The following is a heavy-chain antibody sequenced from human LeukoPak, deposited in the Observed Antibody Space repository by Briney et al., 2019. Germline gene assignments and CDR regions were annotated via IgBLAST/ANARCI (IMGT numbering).Heavy chain of an antibody. CDR1: GFTFSNYE. CDR2: TTSTGFTK. V-gene: IGHV3-48*03. Sequence: GRSLRLSCAASGFTFSNYEMNWVRQAPGKGLEWLSYTTSTGFTKYYADSVRGRFTISRDNAKNSLYLQMNSLRAEDTAVYYCARGFCSGGTCYFLIAFDYWGQGTLVTVPS. CDR3: ARGFCSGGTCYFLIAFDY. D-gene: IGHD2-15*01. J-gene: IGHJ4*02.